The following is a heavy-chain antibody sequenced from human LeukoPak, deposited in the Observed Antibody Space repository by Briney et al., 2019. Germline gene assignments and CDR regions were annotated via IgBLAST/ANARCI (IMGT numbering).Heavy chain of an antibody. V-gene: IGHV3-21*01. J-gene: IGHJ4*02. D-gene: IGHD4-17*01. CDR2: ISSSSIYI. Sequence: PGGSLRLSCAASGFTFSSYSMNWVRQAPGKGLEWVSSISSSSIYIYYADSVKGRFTISRDNAKNSLYLQMNSLRAEDTAVYYCARDYGDYVFNGLGYWGQGTLVTVSS. CDR1: GFTFSSYS. CDR3: ARDYGDYVFNGLGY.